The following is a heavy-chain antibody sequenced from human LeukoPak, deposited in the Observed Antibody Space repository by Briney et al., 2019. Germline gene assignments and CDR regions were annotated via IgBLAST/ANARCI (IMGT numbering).Heavy chain of an antibody. J-gene: IGHJ4*02. V-gene: IGHV3-53*01. CDR1: GFTVITND. D-gene: IGHD1-14*01. CDR2: LYSDGNT. Sequence: GGSLRLSCAASGFTVITNDMTWVRQAPGKGLEWVSVLYSDGNTKYADSVQGRFTISRDNSKNTLYLEMNSLSPDDTAVYYCARGVEPLAANTLAYWGQGTLVTVSS. CDR3: ARGVEPLAANTLAY.